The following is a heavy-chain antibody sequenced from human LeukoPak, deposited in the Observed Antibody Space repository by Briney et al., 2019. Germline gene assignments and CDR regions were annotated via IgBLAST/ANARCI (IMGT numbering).Heavy chain of an antibody. CDR3: ARHGGDIVGVVAGLGGYVDY. CDR1: GGSISSSSYY. V-gene: IGHV4-39*01. J-gene: IGHJ4*02. D-gene: IGHD2-15*01. CDR2: IYYSGST. Sequence: SETLSLTCTVSGGSISSSSYYWGWIRQPPGKGLEWIGSIYYSGSTYYNPSLKSRVTISVDTSKNQFSLKLSYVTAADAAVYYCARHGGDIVGVVAGLGGYVDYWGQGTLVTVSS.